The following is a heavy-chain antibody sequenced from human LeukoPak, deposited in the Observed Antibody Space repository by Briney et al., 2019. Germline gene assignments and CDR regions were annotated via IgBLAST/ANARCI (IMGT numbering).Heavy chain of an antibody. CDR2: IYTSGST. CDR1: GGSISSYY. Sequence: SETLSLTCTVSGGSISSYYWSWIRQPAGKGLEWIGRIYTSGSTNYNPSLKSRVTISVDTSKNQFSLKLSSVTAADTAVYYCARDNPGGSYRWSWFDPWGQGTLVTVSS. D-gene: IGHD1-26*01. J-gene: IGHJ5*02. V-gene: IGHV4-4*07. CDR3: ARDNPGGSYRWSWFDP.